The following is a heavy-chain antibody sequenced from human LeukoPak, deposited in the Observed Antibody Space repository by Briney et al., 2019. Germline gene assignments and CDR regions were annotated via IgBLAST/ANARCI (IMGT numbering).Heavy chain of an antibody. CDR3: ARGHIAAAGGGGPYYFDY. Sequence: GASVKVSCKASGYTFTGYYMHWVRQAPGQGLEWMGWINPNSGGTNYAQKFQGRVTITADESTSTAYMELSSLRSEDTAVYYCARGHIAAAGGGGPYYFDYWGQGTLVTVSS. CDR2: INPNSGGT. J-gene: IGHJ4*02. D-gene: IGHD6-13*01. V-gene: IGHV1-2*02. CDR1: GYTFTGYY.